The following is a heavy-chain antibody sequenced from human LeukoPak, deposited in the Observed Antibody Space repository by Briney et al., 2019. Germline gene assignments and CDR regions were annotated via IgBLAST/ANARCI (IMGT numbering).Heavy chain of an antibody. J-gene: IGHJ2*01. V-gene: IGHV3-23*01. CDR2: ISGSGGST. Sequence: PGGSLRLSCAASGFTFSSYAMSWVRQAPGKGLEWVSAISGSGGSTYYADSVKGRFTISRDNSKNTLYLQMNSLRAEDTAVYYCAKGEGELRFLEWVPEADWYFDLWGRGTLVTVSS. CDR3: AKGEGELRFLEWVPEADWYFDL. D-gene: IGHD3-3*01. CDR1: GFTFSSYA.